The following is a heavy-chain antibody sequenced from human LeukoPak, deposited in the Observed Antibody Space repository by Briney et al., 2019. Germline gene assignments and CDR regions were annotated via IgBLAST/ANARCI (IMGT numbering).Heavy chain of an antibody. D-gene: IGHD3-22*01. CDR3: ARDPSNSSGYHAHFDS. J-gene: IGHJ4*02. Sequence: ASVNVSCKASGYTFTNHGISWVRQAPGQGLEWMGWISCYNGDTMYAQNVQGRVTMTTDTSTRTAYMELRSLRSDDTAMYYCARDPSNSSGYHAHFDSWGQGTLVTVSS. CDR2: ISCYNGDT. CDR1: GYTFTNHG. V-gene: IGHV1-18*01.